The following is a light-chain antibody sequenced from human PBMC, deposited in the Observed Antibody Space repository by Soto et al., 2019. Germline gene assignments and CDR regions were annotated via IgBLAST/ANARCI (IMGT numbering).Light chain of an antibody. CDR3: CSYAASNTVV. J-gene: IGLJ1*01. CDR1: SSDVGGYNY. V-gene: IGLV2-11*01. CDR2: DVS. Sequence: QSVLTQPRSVSGSPGQSVTISCTGTSSDVGGYNYVSWYQQYSGKAPKVMIYDVSKRPSGVPDRFSGSKSGNTASLTISGLQAEDEADYYCCSYAASNTVVFGTGTQLTVL.